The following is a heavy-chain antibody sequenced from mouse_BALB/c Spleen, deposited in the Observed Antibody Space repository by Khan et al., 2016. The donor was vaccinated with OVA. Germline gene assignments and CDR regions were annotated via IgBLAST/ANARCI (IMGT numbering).Heavy chain of an antibody. Sequence: QIQLVQSGPELKKPGETVKISCKASGYTFTNQGMNWVKQAPGKGLKWMGWINTYTGEPTYADDFKGRFAFSLETSASTAYLQINNLKNEDMSIYFCARGYWYFDVWGAGATVTVSS. V-gene: IGHV9-1*02. CDR1: GYTFTNQG. CDR2: INTYTGEP. CDR3: ARGYWYFDV. J-gene: IGHJ1*01.